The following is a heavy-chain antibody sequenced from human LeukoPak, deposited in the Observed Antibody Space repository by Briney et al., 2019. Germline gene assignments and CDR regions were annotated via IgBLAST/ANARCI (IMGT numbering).Heavy chain of an antibody. CDR1: GGSISSSSYY. J-gene: IGHJ4*02. Sequence: SETLCLTCTVSGGSISSSSYYWGWGRQPPGKGLEWIGSIYYSGSTYYNPSLTSRVTISVDTSKNQFSLKLSSVTAADTAVYYCARLNVYWGQGTLVTVSS. CDR2: IYYSGST. V-gene: IGHV4-39*01. CDR3: ARLNVY.